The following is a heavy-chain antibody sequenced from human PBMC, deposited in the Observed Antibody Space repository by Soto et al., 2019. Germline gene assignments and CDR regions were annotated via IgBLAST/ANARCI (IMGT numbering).Heavy chain of an antibody. CDR1: GGSFSGYY. D-gene: IGHD3-22*01. CDR2: INHSGST. J-gene: IGHJ6*02. Sequence: SETLSLTCAVYGGSFSGYYWSWIRQPPGKGLEWIGEINHSGSTNYNPSLKSRVAISVDTSKNQFSLKLSSVTAADTAVYYCARHYYYDSGDYGMDVWGQGTTVTVSS. V-gene: IGHV4-34*01. CDR3: ARHYYYDSGDYGMDV.